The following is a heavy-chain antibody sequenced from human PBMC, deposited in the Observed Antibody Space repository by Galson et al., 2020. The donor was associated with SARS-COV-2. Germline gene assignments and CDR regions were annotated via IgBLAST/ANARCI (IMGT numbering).Heavy chain of an antibody. CDR3: ARTIVQMGSYDYFDN. J-gene: IGHJ4*02. D-gene: IGHD2-8*01. V-gene: IGHV3-53*01. CDR1: GFTVGGNY. CDR2: LYIDGTT. Sequence: GGSLRLSCAASGFTVGGNYMSWVRQAPGKGLEWVSVLYIDGTTYYADSVKGRFTSSRDNSKNTLLLQMNTLRLEDTAVYYCARTIVQMGSYDYFDNWGQGTLVTVSS.